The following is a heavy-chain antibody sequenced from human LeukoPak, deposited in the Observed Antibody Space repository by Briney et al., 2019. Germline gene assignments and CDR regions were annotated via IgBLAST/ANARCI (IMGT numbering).Heavy chain of an antibody. CDR1: GYTLTELS. D-gene: IGHD3-3*01. CDR3: ATDRPLRFLEWYVGGHAFDI. J-gene: IGHJ3*02. V-gene: IGHV1-24*01. Sequence: ASVKVSCKVSGYTLTELSMHWVRQAPGKGLEWMGGFDPEDGETIYAQKFQGRITMTEDTSTDTAYMELSSLRSEDTAVYYCATDRPLRFLEWYVGGHAFDIWGQGTMVTVSS. CDR2: FDPEDGET.